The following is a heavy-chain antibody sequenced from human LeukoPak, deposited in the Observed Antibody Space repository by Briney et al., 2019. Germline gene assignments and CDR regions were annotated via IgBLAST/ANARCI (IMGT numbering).Heavy chain of an antibody. CDR2: ISGSGGST. CDR1: GFTFSSYA. V-gene: IGHV3-23*01. Sequence: GGSLRLSCAASGFTFSSYAMSRVRQAPGKGLEWVSAISGSGGSTYYADSVKGRFTISRDNSKNTLYLQMNSLRAEDTAVYYCAKSLPAMVRGVIGIDYWGQGTLVTVSS. D-gene: IGHD3-10*01. J-gene: IGHJ4*02. CDR3: AKSLPAMVRGVIGIDY.